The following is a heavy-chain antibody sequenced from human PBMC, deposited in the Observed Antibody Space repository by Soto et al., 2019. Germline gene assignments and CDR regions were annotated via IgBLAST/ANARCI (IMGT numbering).Heavy chain of an antibody. J-gene: IGHJ5*02. Sequence: PSETLSLSCTVSGDSITTNSYFWAWIRQPPGKGLEWIGSIYYSGTTYYNPSLKSRVTISVDRSKNQFSLKLSSVTAADTAVYYCASPKIAFYNWFDPWGQGTLVTVSS. CDR2: IYYSGTT. CDR3: ASPKIAFYNWFDP. D-gene: IGHD3-3*02. CDR1: GDSITTNSYF. V-gene: IGHV4-39*01.